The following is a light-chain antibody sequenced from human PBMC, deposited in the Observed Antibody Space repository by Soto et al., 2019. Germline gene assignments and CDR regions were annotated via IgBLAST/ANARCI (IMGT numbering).Light chain of an antibody. CDR2: GAS. CDR3: HQYNNWPPIT. V-gene: IGKV3-15*01. CDR1: QSFSSN. Sequence: EIVMTQSPATLSVSPGERATLSCRASQSFSSNLAWYQQKPGQAPRLLIYGASTRATGIPARFSGSGSGTEFTLTISSLQSEDFAVYFRHQYNNWPPITFGQGTRLEIK. J-gene: IGKJ5*01.